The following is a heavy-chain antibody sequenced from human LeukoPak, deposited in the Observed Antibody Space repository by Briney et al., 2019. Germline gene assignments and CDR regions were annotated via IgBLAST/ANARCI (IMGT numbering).Heavy chain of an antibody. J-gene: IGHJ4*02. Sequence: GGSLRLSCAASGFSFSTSWMHWVRQAPGKGLEWVANIKQDGSEKYYVDSVKGRFTISRDNAKNSLYLQMNSLRAEDTAVYYCARHYDFWSPNPYYFDYWGQGTLVTVSS. CDR1: GFSFSTSW. D-gene: IGHD3-3*01. CDR3: ARHYDFWSPNPYYFDY. V-gene: IGHV3-7*01. CDR2: IKQDGSEK.